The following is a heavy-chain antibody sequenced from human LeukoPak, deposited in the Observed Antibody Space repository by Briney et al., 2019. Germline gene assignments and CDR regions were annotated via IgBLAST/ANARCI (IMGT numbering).Heavy chain of an antibody. J-gene: IGHJ4*02. CDR1: GFTFTGYA. V-gene: IGHV3-23*01. CDR3: AKTMGAIDHDY. CDR2: ISSSGGST. Sequence: GGSLRLSCAASGFTFTGYAMSWVRQAPGKGLEWVSTISSSGGSTYYADSVKGRFTNSRDNSKNTLYLQMNSLRAEDTTVYYCAKTMGAIDHDYWGQGTLVTVSS. D-gene: IGHD1-26*01.